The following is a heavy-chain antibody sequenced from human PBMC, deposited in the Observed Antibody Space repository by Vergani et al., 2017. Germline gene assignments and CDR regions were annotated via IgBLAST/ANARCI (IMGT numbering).Heavy chain of an antibody. D-gene: IGHD5-12*01. V-gene: IGHV4-31*03. CDR2: ISYSGIT. J-gene: IGHJ5*02. CDR3: ARAGGYDHNSRWFDP. Sequence: QVQLQESGPGLVKPSQTLSLTCTVSGGSISSGGYYWSWIRQPPGKGLEWIGYISYSGITYSNPSLKSRVTISVDTSKNQFSLKLSSVTAADPAGYYCARAGGYDHNSRWFDPWGQGTLVTVSS. CDR1: GGSISSGGYY.